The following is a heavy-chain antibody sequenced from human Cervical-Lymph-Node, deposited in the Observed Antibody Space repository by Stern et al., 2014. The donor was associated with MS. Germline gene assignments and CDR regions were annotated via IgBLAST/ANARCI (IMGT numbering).Heavy chain of an antibody. J-gene: IGHJ4*02. D-gene: IGHD5-24*01. CDR3: SRDADAYSLVFGY. CDR2: IHYSGTT. Sequence: QVQLQESGPGLVKPSQTLSLTCAVSGGSIRSGEYYWSWIRQSPGKGLEWIAYIHYSGTTYYNPSLKSRVTISVDTSKNQFSLKLSSVTAADTAVYYCSRDADAYSLVFGYWGRGTLVTVSS. CDR1: GGSIRSGEYY. V-gene: IGHV4-30-4*01.